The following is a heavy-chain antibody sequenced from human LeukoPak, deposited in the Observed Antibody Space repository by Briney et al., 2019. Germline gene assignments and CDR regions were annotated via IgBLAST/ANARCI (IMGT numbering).Heavy chain of an antibody. Sequence: GGSLRLSCAASGFTFSSYGMTWLRQTPAKGLEWVSAISGSGETTYYSDSVKGRFTISRDNSKNTLFLQMNSLRVEDAAMYYCAKTLGYFDQWGQGTLVAVSS. V-gene: IGHV3-23*01. J-gene: IGHJ4*02. CDR2: ISGSGETT. CDR1: GFTFSSYG. CDR3: AKTLGYFDQ. D-gene: IGHD3-22*01.